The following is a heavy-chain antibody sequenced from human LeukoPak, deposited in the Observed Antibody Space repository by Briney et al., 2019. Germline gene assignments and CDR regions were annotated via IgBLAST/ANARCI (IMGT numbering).Heavy chain of an antibody. J-gene: IGHJ6*03. Sequence: SETLSLTCAVSGGSISSLYWNWIRQPPGKGLEYIGYIYYSGSTNYNPSLKSRVTISIDTTKNQFSLKLNSVTVADTAIYYCARGSGSYGSNMDVWGKGTTVTISS. CDR2: IYYSGST. V-gene: IGHV4-59*01. D-gene: IGHD3-10*01. CDR1: GGSISSLY. CDR3: ARGSGSYGSNMDV.